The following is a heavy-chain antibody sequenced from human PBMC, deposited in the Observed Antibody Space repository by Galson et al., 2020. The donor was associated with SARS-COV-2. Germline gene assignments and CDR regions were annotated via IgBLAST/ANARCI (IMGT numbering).Heavy chain of an antibody. V-gene: IGHV3-21*01. CDR1: GITFSSSS. CDR2: ISSGSSFV. J-gene: IGHJ4*02. Sequence: GESPKISRAASGITFSSSSMNWVRQAPGKGLEWVSSISSGSSFVYYADSVKGRFTISRDNAKNSLYLQMNSLRGEDTAVYYCARLRRRSTYVSEDYGGQGTLVTVSS. CDR3: ARLRRRSTYVSEDY. D-gene: IGHD3-16*01.